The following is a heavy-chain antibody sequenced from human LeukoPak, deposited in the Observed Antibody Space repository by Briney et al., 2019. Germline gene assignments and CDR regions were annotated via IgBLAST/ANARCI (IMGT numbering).Heavy chain of an antibody. Sequence: GGSLRLSCAASGFTFSSYGMHWVRQAPGKGLEWVAFIRYDGSNKYYADSVKGRFTISRDNAKNSLYLQMNSLRAEDTAVYYCARDQYDFWSGSHGYYFDYWGQGTLVTVSS. CDR1: GFTFSSYG. CDR2: IRYDGSNK. J-gene: IGHJ4*02. V-gene: IGHV3-30*02. CDR3: ARDQYDFWSGSHGYYFDY. D-gene: IGHD3-3*01.